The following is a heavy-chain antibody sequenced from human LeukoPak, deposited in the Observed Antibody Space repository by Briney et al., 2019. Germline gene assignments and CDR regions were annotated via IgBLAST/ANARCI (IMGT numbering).Heavy chain of an antibody. CDR1: GFTVSSNY. D-gene: IGHD3-22*01. CDR3: ARGVHYYDSSGSAGY. J-gene: IGHJ4*02. Sequence: GGSLRLSCAASGFTVSSNYMSWVRQAPGKGLEWVSDIYSGGSTYYADSVKGRFTISRDNSKNTLYLQMNSLRAEDTAVYYCARGVHYYDSSGSAGYWGQGTLVTVSS. V-gene: IGHV3-53*01. CDR2: IYSGGST.